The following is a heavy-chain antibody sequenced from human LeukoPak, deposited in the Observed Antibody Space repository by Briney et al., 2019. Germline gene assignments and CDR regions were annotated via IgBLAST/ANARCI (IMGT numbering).Heavy chain of an antibody. J-gene: IGHJ4*02. V-gene: IGHV3-7*01. D-gene: IGHD3-22*01. CDR3: ARDVYYYDSSGHDF. CDR1: GFTFSNYW. CDR2: IKRDGSEK. Sequence: GGSLRLSCAASGFTFSNYWMNSVRQAPGKGLEWVANIKRDGSEKYYVDSVGGRFTISRGNVKNSLYLKLSSLKAEDTGIYYCARDVYYYDSSGHDFWGQGTLVTVSS.